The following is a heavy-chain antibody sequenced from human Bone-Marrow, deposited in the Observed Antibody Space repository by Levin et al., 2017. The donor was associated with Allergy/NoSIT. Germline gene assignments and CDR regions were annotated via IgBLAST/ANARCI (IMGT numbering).Heavy chain of an antibody. CDR2: IWSDGNNQ. J-gene: IGHJ4*02. D-gene: IGHD3-9*01. V-gene: IGHV3-33*01. CDR3: ARDWALTGIDEPTILNDH. Sequence: GESLKISCEASGFTFRNYAMHWVRQAPGKGLEWVAVIWSDGNNQYYAGPVKGRFIISRDNSKNTLYLQMNSLRAEDTGSYYCARDWALTGIDEPTILNDHWGQGPLVTVSS. CDR1: GFTFRNYA.